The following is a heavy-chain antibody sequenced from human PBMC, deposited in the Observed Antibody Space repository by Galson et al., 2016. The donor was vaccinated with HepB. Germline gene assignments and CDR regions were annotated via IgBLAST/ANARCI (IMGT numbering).Heavy chain of an antibody. D-gene: IGHD3-10*01. J-gene: IGHJ4*02. CDR2: IYWDGDK. CDR1: GFSLSTSGVG. V-gene: IGHV2-5*02. CDR3: AHSTYDYGSGIYYTSYYFDY. Sequence: PALVKPTQTLTLTCTFSGFSLSTSGVGVGWVRQPPGKALEWLALIYWDGDKRYSPSLTTRLTITKDTSKNQVVLTMTNMDPVDTATYYCAHSTYDYGSGIYYTSYYFDYWGQGTLVTVSS.